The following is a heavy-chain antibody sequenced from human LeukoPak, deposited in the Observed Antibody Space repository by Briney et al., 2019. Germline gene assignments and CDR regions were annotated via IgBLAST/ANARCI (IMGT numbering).Heavy chain of an antibody. CDR1: GYSISSGHF. CDR2: IFHTGSA. D-gene: IGHD3-3*01. V-gene: IGHV4-38-2*02. CDR3: VRDLGLTISANWFDP. J-gene: IGHJ5*02. Sequence: PSETLSLTCAVSGYSISSGHFWGWIRQPPGKGLEWIGTIFHTGSAYYNSSLTGRVTISVDTSKNQFSLKLNSMTAADTAFYYCVRDLGLTISANWFDPWGQGILVTVS.